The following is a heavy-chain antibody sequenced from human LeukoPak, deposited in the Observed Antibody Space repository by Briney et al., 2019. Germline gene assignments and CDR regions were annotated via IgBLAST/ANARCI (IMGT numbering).Heavy chain of an antibody. V-gene: IGHV3-30*04. J-gene: IGHJ4*02. CDR2: ISYDGSNK. D-gene: IGHD3-10*01. Sequence: GGSLRLSCAASGFTFSSYAMHWVRQAPGKGLEWVAVISYDGSNKYYADSVKGRFTISRDNSKNTLYLQMNSLRAEDTAVYYCAKDASPGSYYGHFDYWGQGTLVTVSS. CDR1: GFTFSSYA. CDR3: AKDASPGSYYGHFDY.